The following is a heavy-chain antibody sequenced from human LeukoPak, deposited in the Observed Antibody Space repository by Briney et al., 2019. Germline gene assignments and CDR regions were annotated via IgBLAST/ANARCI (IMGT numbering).Heavy chain of an antibody. Sequence: PGGSLRLSCAASGFTFDDYAMHWVRQAPGKGLEWVAVISYDGSNKYYADSVKGRFTISRDNSKNTLYLQMNSLRAEDTAVYYCARGGIYDSSGYGAFDIWGQGTMVTVSS. CDR1: GFTFDDYA. CDR3: ARGGIYDSSGYGAFDI. V-gene: IGHV3-30-3*01. J-gene: IGHJ3*02. CDR2: ISYDGSNK. D-gene: IGHD3-22*01.